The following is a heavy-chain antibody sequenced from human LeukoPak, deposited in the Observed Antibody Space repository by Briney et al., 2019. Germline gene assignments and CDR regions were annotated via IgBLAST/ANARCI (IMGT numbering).Heavy chain of an antibody. CDR1: GFTFDDYA. Sequence: GGSLRLSCEASGFTFDDYAMHWVRQAPGKGLEWVSLISGDGGSTHHADSVKGRFTISRDNSKNSLYLQMNSLRTEDTALYYCAKDMAYSSGWYGIGYWGQGTLVTVSS. V-gene: IGHV3-43*02. CDR2: ISGDGGST. D-gene: IGHD6-19*01. J-gene: IGHJ4*02. CDR3: AKDMAYSSGWYGIGY.